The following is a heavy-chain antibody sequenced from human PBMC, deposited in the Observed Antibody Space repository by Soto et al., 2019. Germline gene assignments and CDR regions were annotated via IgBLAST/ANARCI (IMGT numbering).Heavy chain of an antibody. CDR3: ARDFDGGPLGF. V-gene: IGHV4-4*07. J-gene: IGHJ4*02. Sequence: PXETLSLTCPVSGCSISRYYWSWIRQPAGKGLEWIGRIYSSGSTNYNPSPKSRVTMSVEMSKNQFSLKMSSVTAADTAVYYCARDFDGGPLGFWGQGTLVTVSS. CDR2: IYSSGST. D-gene: IGHD3-16*01. CDR1: GCSISRYY.